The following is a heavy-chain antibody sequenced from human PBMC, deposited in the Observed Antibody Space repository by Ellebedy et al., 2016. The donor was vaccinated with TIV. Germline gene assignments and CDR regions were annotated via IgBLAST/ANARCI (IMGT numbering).Heavy chain of an antibody. CDR1: GFTFSSYA. V-gene: IGHV3-23*01. CDR3: AILSVGFDP. D-gene: IGHD5/OR15-5a*01. CDR2: ISGSGGST. Sequence: GESLKISCAASGFTFSSYAMSWVRQAPGKGLEWVSAISGSGGSTYYADSVKGRFTISRDNSKNTLYLQMNSLRAEDTAVYYCAILSVGFDPWGQGTLVTVSS. J-gene: IGHJ5*02.